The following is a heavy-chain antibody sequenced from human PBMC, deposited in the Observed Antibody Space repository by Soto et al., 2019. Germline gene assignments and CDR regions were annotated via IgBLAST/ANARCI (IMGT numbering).Heavy chain of an antibody. Sequence: VQLVQSGNVVQKPGSSVKVSCKTSGYTFSSYGIIWVRQAPGQGLEWMGWISGYNGNADYAQRFCGRGHTTTDISTTSVFMDVTDLKSYAMGLYFYAIDGRLRELLFRGQGSLV. CDR1: GYTFSSYG. CDR3: AIDGRLRELLF. D-gene: IGHD1-7*01. J-gene: IGHJ4*02. V-gene: IGHV1-18*03. CDR2: ISGYNGNA.